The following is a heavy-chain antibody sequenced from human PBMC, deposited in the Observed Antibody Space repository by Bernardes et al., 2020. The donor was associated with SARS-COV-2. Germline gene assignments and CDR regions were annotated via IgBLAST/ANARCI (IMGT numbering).Heavy chain of an antibody. D-gene: IGHD2-2*01. V-gene: IGHV1-8*01. Sequence: ASVKVSCKASGYTFTSYDINWVRQATGQGLEWMGWMNPNSGNTGYAQKFQGRVTMTRNTSISTAYMELSSLRSEDTAVYYCAREQMLYQLLDRSYYYGMDVWGQGTTVTVSS. CDR1: GYTFTSYD. CDR3: AREQMLYQLLDRSYYYGMDV. J-gene: IGHJ6*02. CDR2: MNPNSGNT.